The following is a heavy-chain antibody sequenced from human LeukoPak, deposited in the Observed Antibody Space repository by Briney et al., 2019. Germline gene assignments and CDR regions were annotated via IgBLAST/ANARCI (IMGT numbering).Heavy chain of an antibody. CDR1: GFIFSNYW. D-gene: IGHD3-10*01. Sequence: GSLRLSCAASGFIFSNYWMHWVRQAPGKGLVWVSRINSDGSSTNYADSVKGRFTISRDNAKNTLYLQMNSLRAEDTAMYYCARAVYYSNYLGYWGQGTLVTVSS. CDR2: INSDGSST. J-gene: IGHJ4*01. CDR3: ARAVYYSNYLGY. V-gene: IGHV3-74*01.